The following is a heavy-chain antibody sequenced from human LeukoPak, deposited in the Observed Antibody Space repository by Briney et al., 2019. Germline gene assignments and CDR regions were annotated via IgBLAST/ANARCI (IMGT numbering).Heavy chain of an antibody. CDR3: ARQDSSGWLFDH. J-gene: IGHJ4*02. D-gene: IGHD6-19*01. Sequence: SETLSLTCTVSGDSISSYYWSWIRQPAGKGLEWIGRMYISGATKYNPSLKSRLTMSLDTSKNQFSLKLSSVTAADTAVYYCARQDSSGWLFDHWGQGTLVTVSS. CDR2: MYISGAT. CDR1: GDSISSYY. V-gene: IGHV4-4*07.